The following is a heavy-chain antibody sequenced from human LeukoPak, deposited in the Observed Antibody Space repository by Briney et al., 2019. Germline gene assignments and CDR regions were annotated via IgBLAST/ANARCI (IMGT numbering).Heavy chain of an antibody. CDR1: GFTFSSCA. CDR2: ISYDGNNK. V-gene: IGHV3-30*04. J-gene: IGHJ5*02. CDR3: ARDPMSGSYSVWFDP. Sequence: PGGSLRLSCAASGFTFSSCAMHWVRQAPGKGLEWVAVISYDGNNKYYADSVKGRFTISRDNAKNSLYLQMNSLRAEDTAVYYCARDPMSGSYSVWFDPWGQGTLVTVSS. D-gene: IGHD1-26*01.